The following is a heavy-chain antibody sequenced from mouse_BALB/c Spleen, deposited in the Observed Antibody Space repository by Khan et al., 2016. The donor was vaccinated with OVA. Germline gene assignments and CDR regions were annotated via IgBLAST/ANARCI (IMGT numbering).Heavy chain of an antibody. Sequence: DLVKPGASVKLSCKASGYTFTSYWINWIKQRPGQGLEWIGRIAPGSGSTYYNEMLKGKATLTVDTSSSTAYIQLSSLSSEDSAVYFCARESYYCSTCYAMDYWGQGTSVTVSS. CDR2: IAPGSGST. D-gene: IGHD1-1*01. V-gene: IGHV1S41*01. J-gene: IGHJ4*01. CDR1: GYTFTSYW. CDR3: ARESYYCSTCYAMDY.